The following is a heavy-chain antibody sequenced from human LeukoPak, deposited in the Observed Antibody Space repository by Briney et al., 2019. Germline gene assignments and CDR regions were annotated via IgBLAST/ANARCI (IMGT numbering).Heavy chain of an antibody. CDR3: ARAESGEDTLVLHYFSY. CDR2: ISSSSSYI. Sequence: GGSLRLSCAASGFTFSSYRMNWVRQAPGKGLEWVSSISSSSSYIYYADSVKGRFTISRDKAKNSLYLQMNSLRAEDTAVYYCARAESGEDTLVLHYFSYWGQGNLVTVSS. CDR1: GFTFSSYR. J-gene: IGHJ4*02. D-gene: IGHD4-17*01. V-gene: IGHV3-21*01.